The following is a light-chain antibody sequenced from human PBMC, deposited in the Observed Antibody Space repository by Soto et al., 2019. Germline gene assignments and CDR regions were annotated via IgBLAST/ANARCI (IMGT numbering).Light chain of an antibody. CDR1: QSVSSSY. CDR2: GAS. Sequence: EIVLTQSPDTLSLSPGERAIVSCRASQSVSSSYLAWYQQKPGQAPRLLIYGASSRATGIPDRFSGSGSGTDFIFTISRLEPEDFAVYYCQQYDTSPNTFGQGTKLEIK. J-gene: IGKJ2*01. V-gene: IGKV3-20*01. CDR3: QQYDTSPNT.